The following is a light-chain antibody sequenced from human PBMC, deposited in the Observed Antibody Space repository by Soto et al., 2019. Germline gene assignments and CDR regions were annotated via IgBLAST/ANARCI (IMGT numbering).Light chain of an antibody. CDR1: QTVLYSSNNKNY. J-gene: IGKJ4*01. V-gene: IGKV4-1*01. CDR3: QHDYTTPLT. Sequence: EIVMTQSPDSLAVSLGERATINCKSSQTVLYSSNNKNYLAWYQQKPGQPPKLLIYWASTRESGVPDRFSGSGSGTDFTLTISSLQAEDVALYYCQHDYTTPLTFGGGTKVDIK. CDR2: WAS.